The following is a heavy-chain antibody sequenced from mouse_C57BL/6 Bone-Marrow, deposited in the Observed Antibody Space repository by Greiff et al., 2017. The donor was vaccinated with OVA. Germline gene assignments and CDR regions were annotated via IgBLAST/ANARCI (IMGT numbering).Heavy chain of an antibody. CDR1: GFSFTSYG. D-gene: IGHD2-1*01. CDR3: DKNLLWGDYYAMDY. V-gene: IGHV2-5*01. Sequence: VKLVESGPGLVQPSQSLSITCTASGFSFTSYGVHWVRQSPGKGLEWLGVIWRGGSTDYNAAFMTRLTTTNDNSTSQVFFKMNSLQADDTAIYYCDKNLLWGDYYAMDYWGQGTTVTVSS. CDR2: IWRGGST. J-gene: IGHJ4*01.